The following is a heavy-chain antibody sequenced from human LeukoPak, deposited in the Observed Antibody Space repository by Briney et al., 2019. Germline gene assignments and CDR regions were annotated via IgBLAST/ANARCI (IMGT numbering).Heavy chain of an antibody. CDR1: GFIFSSYA. Sequence: GGSLRLSCAASGFIFSSYAMSWVRQASGKGLEWVSTISGSGGSTYYADSVKGRFTISRDNAKNSLYLQMNSLRVEDTAVYYSARGGSAASSYSLDPCGQGTLVTVSS. J-gene: IGHJ5*02. CDR3: ARGGSAASSYSLDP. V-gene: IGHV3-23*01. D-gene: IGHD3-10*01. CDR2: ISGSGGST.